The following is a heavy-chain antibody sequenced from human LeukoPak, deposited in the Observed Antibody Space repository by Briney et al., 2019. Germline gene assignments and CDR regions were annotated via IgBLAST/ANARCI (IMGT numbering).Heavy chain of an antibody. CDR2: FYSGGKT. J-gene: IGHJ5*02. V-gene: IGHV3-53*01. D-gene: IGHD5-24*01. CDR3: AKQFVDI. CDR1: GFTVSSSY. Sequence: GGSLRLSCAASGFTVSSSYMSWVRQAPGKGLEWVSVFYSGGKTYYTDSVKGRFTISRDNSRNTLYLQMNSLRAEDTAVYYCAKQFVDIWGQGTLVTVSS.